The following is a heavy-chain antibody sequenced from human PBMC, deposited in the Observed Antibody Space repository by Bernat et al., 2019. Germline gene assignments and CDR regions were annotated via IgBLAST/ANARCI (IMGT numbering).Heavy chain of an antibody. Sequence: EVQLVESGGGLVQPGGSLKLSCAASGFTFSDAAIHWVRQASGKGLEWVGRIRSEADSYATTYAASVKGRFTISRDESKSTAYLQMNSLKTEDTAVYYCTREYSSGWPFDPWGQGTLVTVSS. CDR3: TREYSSGWPFDP. J-gene: IGHJ5*02. CDR2: IRSEADSYAT. CDR1: GFTFSDAA. D-gene: IGHD6-19*01. V-gene: IGHV3-73*01.